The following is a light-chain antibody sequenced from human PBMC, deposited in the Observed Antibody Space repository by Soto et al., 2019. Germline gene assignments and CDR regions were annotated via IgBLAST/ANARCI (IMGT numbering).Light chain of an antibody. CDR3: QTWGTGFLV. Sequence: QLVLTQSPSASASLGASVKLTCTLSSGHSSYAIAWHQQQPEKGPRYLMKLNSDGSHSKGDGIPDRFSGSSSGAERYLTSSSLQSEDEADYYCQTWGTGFLVFGGGTKLTVL. CDR1: SGHSSYA. J-gene: IGLJ2*01. V-gene: IGLV4-69*01. CDR2: LNSDGSH.